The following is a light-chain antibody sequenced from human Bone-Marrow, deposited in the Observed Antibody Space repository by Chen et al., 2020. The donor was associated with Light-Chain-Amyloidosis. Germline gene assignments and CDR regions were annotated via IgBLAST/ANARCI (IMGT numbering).Light chain of an antibody. CDR2: DVT. J-gene: IGLJ3*02. Sequence: QSALTQPASVSGSPGQSITISCTGSRSDVGGYNFVSWYQQLPGKAPKLLIYDVTNRPSGFSYRFSGSKSGNTASLTVSGLQAEDEADYYCSSYTVSSTWVFGGGTKLTVL. CDR1: RSDVGGYNF. CDR3: SSYTVSSTWV. V-gene: IGLV2-14*03.